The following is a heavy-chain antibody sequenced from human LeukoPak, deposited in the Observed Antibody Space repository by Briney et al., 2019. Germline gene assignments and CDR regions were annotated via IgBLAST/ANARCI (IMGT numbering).Heavy chain of an antibody. D-gene: IGHD6-13*01. J-gene: IGHJ4*02. V-gene: IGHV4-4*07. CDR3: ARGVYIAAAQYGY. Sequence: SETLSLTCTVSGGSISSYYWSWIRQPAGKGLEWIGRNYTSGTTNYNPSLKSRVTISVDTSKNQFSLKLSSVTAADTAVYYRARGVYIAAAQYGYWGQGTLVTVSS. CDR1: GGSISSYY. CDR2: NYTSGTT.